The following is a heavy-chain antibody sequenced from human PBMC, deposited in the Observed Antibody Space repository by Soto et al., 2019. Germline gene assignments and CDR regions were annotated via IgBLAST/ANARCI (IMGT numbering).Heavy chain of an antibody. CDR3: ASGYYYDSSGYYSDYYYYGMDV. J-gene: IGHJ6*02. Sequence: GASVKVSCKASGYTFTSYAMHWVRQAPGQRLEWMGWINAGNGNTKYSQKFQGRVTITRDTSASTAYMELSSLRSEDTAVYYCASGYYYDSSGYYSDYYYYGMDVWGQGTTVTVSS. V-gene: IGHV1-3*01. CDR1: GYTFTSYA. D-gene: IGHD3-22*01. CDR2: INAGNGNT.